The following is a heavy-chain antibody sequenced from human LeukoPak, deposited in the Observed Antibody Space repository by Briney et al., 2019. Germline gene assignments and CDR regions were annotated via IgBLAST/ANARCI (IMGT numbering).Heavy chain of an antibody. CDR1: GFTFSSYA. J-gene: IGHJ4*02. D-gene: IGHD3-16*02. CDR2: ISGSGGST. CDR3: AKDWLAFGGVIAPDY. Sequence: GGSLRLSCAASGFTFSSYAMSWVRQAPGKGLEWVSAISGSGGSTYYADSVKGRFTISRDNSKNTLYLQMNSLRAEGTAVYYCAKDWLAFGGVIAPDYWGQGTLVTVSS. V-gene: IGHV3-23*01.